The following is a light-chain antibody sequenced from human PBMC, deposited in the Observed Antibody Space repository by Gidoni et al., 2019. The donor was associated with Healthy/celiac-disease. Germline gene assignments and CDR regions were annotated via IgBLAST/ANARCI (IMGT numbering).Light chain of an antibody. J-gene: IGKJ4*02. CDR2: AAS. CDR3: LQDYNYPLT. Sequence: IQMTQSPSSLSASVGDRVTITCSASQGIRNYLGWYQQKPGKAPKLLIYAASSLQSGVPSRFSGSGSGTDFTLTISSLQPEDFATYYCLQDYNYPLTFGGGTKVEIK. CDR1: QGIRNY. V-gene: IGKV1-6*01.